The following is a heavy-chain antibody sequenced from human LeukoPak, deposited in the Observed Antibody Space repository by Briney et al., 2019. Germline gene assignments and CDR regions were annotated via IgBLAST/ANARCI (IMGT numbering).Heavy chain of an antibody. J-gene: IGHJ4*02. V-gene: IGHV3-53*01. Sequence: GGSLRLSCAASGFTFSSYAMSWVRQAPGKGLEWVSVIYSGGSTYYADSVKGRFTISRDNSKNTLYLQMNSLRAEDTAVYYCASTITGTAFDYWGQGTLVTVSS. CDR3: ASTITGTAFDY. CDR2: IYSGGST. CDR1: GFTFSSYA. D-gene: IGHD1-20*01.